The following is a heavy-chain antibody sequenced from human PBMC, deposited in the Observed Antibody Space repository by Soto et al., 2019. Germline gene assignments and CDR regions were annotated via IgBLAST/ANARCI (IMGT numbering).Heavy chain of an antibody. Sequence: SETLSLTCTVSGGSISSYYWSWIRQPPGKGLEWIGHIYYSGSTNYNPSLKSRVTISVDTSKNQLSLKLSSVTAADTAVYYCARVRDCSGGSCYSWWFDPWGQGTLVTVSS. CDR3: ARVRDCSGGSCYSWWFDP. V-gene: IGHV4-59*01. J-gene: IGHJ5*02. D-gene: IGHD2-15*01. CDR1: GGSISSYY. CDR2: IYYSGST.